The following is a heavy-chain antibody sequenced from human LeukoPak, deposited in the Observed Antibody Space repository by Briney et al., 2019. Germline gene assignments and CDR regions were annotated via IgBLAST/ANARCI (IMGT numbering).Heavy chain of an antibody. J-gene: IGHJ5*02. CDR1: GGSISSGGYY. Sequence: PSETLSLTCTVSGGSISSGGYYWSWIRQPPGKGLEWIGYIYHSGSTFYNPSLRGRVSISVDRSKNQFSLKLSSVTAADTAVYYCARRASGSMTTPFDPWGQGTLVTVSS. CDR3: ARRASGSMTTPFDP. D-gene: IGHD2-15*01. V-gene: IGHV4-30-2*01. CDR2: IYHSGST.